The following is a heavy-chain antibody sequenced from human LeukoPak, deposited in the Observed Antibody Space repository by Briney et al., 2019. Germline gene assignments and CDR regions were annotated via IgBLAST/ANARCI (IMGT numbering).Heavy chain of an antibody. CDR2: IYYSGST. CDR3: ASGGSYIYDF. D-gene: IGHD1-26*01. Sequence: PSETLSLTCTVSGXSVSSSSYYWGWVRQSPGKGLEWIVSIYYSGSTYYTSSLKSQVTISVDKSKNQYSLKLNSVTASDTAVYYCASGGSYIYDFWGQGTLITVSS. CDR1: GXSVSSSSYY. J-gene: IGHJ4*02. V-gene: IGHV4-39*01.